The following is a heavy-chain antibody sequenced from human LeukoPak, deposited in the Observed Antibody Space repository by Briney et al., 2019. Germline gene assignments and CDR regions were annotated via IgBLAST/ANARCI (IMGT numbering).Heavy chain of an antibody. CDR1: GFTFSSYA. V-gene: IGHV3-23*01. D-gene: IGHD6-13*01. J-gene: IGHJ4*02. Sequence: GGSLRLPCAASGFTFSSYAMSWVRQAPGKGLEWVSAISGSGGSTYYADSVKGRFTISRDNSKNTLYLQMNSLRAEDTAVYYCAKDWDISNWYGKFDSWGQGTLVTVSS. CDR3: AKDWDISNWYGKFDS. CDR2: ISGSGGST.